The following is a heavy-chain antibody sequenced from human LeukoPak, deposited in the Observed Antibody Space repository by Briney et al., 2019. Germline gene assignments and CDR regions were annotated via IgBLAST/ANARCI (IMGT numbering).Heavy chain of an antibody. Sequence: PSETLSLTCTVSGYSISSGYYWGWIRQPPGKGLEWIGSIYHSGSTYYNPSLKSRVTISVDTSKNQFSLKLSSVTAADTAVYYCASVRQQLVPEDDYYYMDVWGKGTTVTISS. V-gene: IGHV4-38-2*02. CDR1: GYSISSGYY. CDR2: IYHSGST. J-gene: IGHJ6*03. D-gene: IGHD6-13*01. CDR3: ASVRQQLVPEDDYYYMDV.